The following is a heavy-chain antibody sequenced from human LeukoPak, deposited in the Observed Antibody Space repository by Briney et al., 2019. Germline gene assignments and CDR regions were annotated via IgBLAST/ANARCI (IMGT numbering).Heavy chain of an antibody. V-gene: IGHV4-38-2*02. CDR2: IYHSGST. D-gene: IGHD4-17*01. Sequence: SETLSLTCAVSGYSISSGYYWGWIRQPPGKGLEWIGSIYHSGSTYYNPSLKSRVTISVDTSKNRFSLKLSSVTAADTAVYYCARDDSDYGDYARFDPWGQGTLVTVSS. CDR1: GYSISSGYY. CDR3: ARDDSDYGDYARFDP. J-gene: IGHJ5*02.